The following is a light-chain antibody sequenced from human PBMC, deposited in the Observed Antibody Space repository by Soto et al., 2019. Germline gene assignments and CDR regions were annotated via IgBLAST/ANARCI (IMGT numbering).Light chain of an antibody. CDR1: QAVPNN. CDR2: GES. CDR3: QQVKTYPRT. J-gene: IGKJ4*01. Sequence: DIHFTQSPSFLSASVGDRFTITFRPSQAVPNNMAWYQQKPGKPPKLLIYGESTLHSGVPSRFSGRKSGTQFTLTIDSLQPEDFATYYCQQVKTYPRTFGGGTKVDIK. V-gene: IGKV1-9*01.